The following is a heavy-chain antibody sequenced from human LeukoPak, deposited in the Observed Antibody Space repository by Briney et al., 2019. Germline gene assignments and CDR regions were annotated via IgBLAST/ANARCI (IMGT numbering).Heavy chain of an antibody. CDR3: AKAPSEAAKEANGWFDP. D-gene: IGHD2-15*01. CDR1: GFTFSSYG. Sequence: PGGTLRLSCAASGFTFSSYGMSWVRQAPGKGLEWVSDINCSGGSIYYADSVKGRSTISRDNAKNTLHLQMNSLRAEDTAVYFCAKAPSEAAKEANGWFDPWGQGTLVTVSS. J-gene: IGHJ5*02. CDR2: INCSGGSI. V-gene: IGHV3-23*01.